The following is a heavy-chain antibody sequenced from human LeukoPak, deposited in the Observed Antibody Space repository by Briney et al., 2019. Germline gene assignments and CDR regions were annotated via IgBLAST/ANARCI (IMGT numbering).Heavy chain of an antibody. Sequence: SETLSLTCTISGGSISYYYWNWIRQPAGKGLEWIGCLYSSGRENANYNPSLKSRVTMSVDTSKNHSSLKLTSVTAADTAVYYCVVAPLRWNKDYWGQGTLVTVSS. CDR2: LYSSGRENA. D-gene: IGHD1/OR15-1a*01. CDR1: GGSISYYY. CDR3: VVAPLRWNKDY. V-gene: IGHV4-4*07. J-gene: IGHJ4*02.